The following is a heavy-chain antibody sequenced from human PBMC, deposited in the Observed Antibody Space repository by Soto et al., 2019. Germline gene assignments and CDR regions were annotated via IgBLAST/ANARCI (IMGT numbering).Heavy chain of an antibody. CDR3: ARVRGYCSSTSCYTSSGIDY. Sequence: ASVKVSCKASGYTFTSYYMHWVLEAPGQGLEWMGIINPSGGSTSYAQKFQGRVTMTRDTSTSTVYMELSSLRSEDTAVYYCARVRGYCSSTSCYTSSGIDYWGQGTLVTVS. CDR1: GYTFTSYY. D-gene: IGHD2-2*02. J-gene: IGHJ4*02. V-gene: IGHV1-46*01. CDR2: INPSGGST.